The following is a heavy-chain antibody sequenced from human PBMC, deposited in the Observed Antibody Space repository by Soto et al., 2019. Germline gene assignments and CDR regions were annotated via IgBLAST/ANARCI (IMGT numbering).Heavy chain of an antibody. CDR3: AKGLVYCSRARCYYGMDV. D-gene: IGHD2-2*01. J-gene: IGHJ6*02. V-gene: IGHV3-23*01. CDR2: ISATGGTT. Sequence: GGSLRLSCAASGFTFSSYAMSWVRQAPGKGLEWVSGISATGGTTYYADSVKGRFTIPRDNSKNTLYLQMNSLRAEDTALYYCAKGLVYCSRARCYYGMDVWGQGTTVTVSS. CDR1: GFTFSSYA.